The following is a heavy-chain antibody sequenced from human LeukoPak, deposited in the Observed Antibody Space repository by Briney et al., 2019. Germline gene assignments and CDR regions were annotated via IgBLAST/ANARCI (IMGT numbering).Heavy chain of an antibody. CDR1: GGSISGYF. V-gene: IGHV4-4*07. CDR2: IYSSGSN. Sequence: SETLSLTCTVSGGSISGYFWSWIRQPAGKGLEWIGRIYSSGSNNYNPSLKSRVTMSLDTSKNHLSLNLSSVTAADTAVYYCAREPTSGREPTSGRPLNYWGQGTLVTVSS. D-gene: IGHD5-12*01. J-gene: IGHJ4*02. CDR3: AREPTSGREPTSGRPLNY.